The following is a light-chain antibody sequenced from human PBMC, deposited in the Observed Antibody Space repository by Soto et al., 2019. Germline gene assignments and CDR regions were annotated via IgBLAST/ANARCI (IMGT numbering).Light chain of an antibody. CDR2: GAS. J-gene: IGKJ1*01. V-gene: IGKV3-20*01. Sequence: EIVLTQSPGTLSLSPGERATLSCRASQSVSSNSLAWYQHRPGQAPRLLIYGASSRATGIPDRFSGSGSGSGTDFTLTISRLEPEDFAVYYCQQYISTPWTFG. CDR3: QQYISTPWT. CDR1: QSVSSNS.